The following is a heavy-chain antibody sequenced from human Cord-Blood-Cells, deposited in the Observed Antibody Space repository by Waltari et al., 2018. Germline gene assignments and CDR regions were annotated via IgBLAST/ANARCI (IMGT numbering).Heavy chain of an antibody. Sequence: QVQLVQSGAEAKKPGSSVKVSCKASGGTFSSYAISWVRQAPGQGLEWMGGISPIFGTANYPQKCQGRVTITADESTSTAYMELSSLRSEDTAVYYCARGTYYYDSSGYADYWGQGTLVTVSS. V-gene: IGHV1-69*01. CDR1: GGTFSSYA. J-gene: IGHJ4*02. CDR2: ISPIFGTA. D-gene: IGHD3-22*01. CDR3: ARGTYYYDSSGYADY.